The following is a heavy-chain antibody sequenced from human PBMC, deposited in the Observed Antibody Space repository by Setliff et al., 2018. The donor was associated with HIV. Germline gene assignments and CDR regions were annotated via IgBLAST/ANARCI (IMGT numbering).Heavy chain of an antibody. D-gene: IGHD4-17*01. CDR3: ARVIDHGARWFFDY. CDR2: MSRNT. CDR1: GFTFTSHA. J-gene: IGHJ4*02. Sequence: PSETLSLSCKASGFTFTSHAMTWVRQAPGKGLEWVSSMSRNTYYADSVKGRFTISRDNAENILYLQMNSLRAEDTAVYYCARVIDHGARWFFDYWGQGTPVTVSS. V-gene: IGHV3-23*01.